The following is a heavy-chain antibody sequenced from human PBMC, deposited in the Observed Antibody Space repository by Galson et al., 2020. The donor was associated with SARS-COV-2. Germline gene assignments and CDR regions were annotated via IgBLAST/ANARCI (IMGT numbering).Heavy chain of an antibody. V-gene: IGHV3-33*01. D-gene: IGHD3-9*01. J-gene: IGHJ6*04. CDR3: ARDRGLLRYFDWLPRGV. Sequence: GGSLRLSCAASGFTFSSYGMHWVRQAPGKGLEWVAVIWYDGSNKYYADSVKGRFTISRDNSKNTLYLQMNSLRAEDTAVDYCARDRGLLRYFDWLPRGVWGKGTTVTVSS. CDR2: IWYDGSNK. CDR1: GFTFSSYG.